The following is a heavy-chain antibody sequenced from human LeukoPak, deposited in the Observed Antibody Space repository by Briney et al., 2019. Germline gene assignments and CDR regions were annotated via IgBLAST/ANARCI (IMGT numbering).Heavy chain of an antibody. Sequence: PSETLSLTCTVSGDSVSSTRYYWGWIRQPPGKGLEWIGSIYYSGTTYYNPSLKSRVTILLDMSKNQFSLRLTSVTAADTAVYYCARYSYGGEDWFDPWGQGTLDTVSS. D-gene: IGHD3-16*01. V-gene: IGHV4-39*01. CDR3: ARYSYGGEDWFDP. CDR2: IYYSGTT. CDR1: GDSVSSTRYY. J-gene: IGHJ5*02.